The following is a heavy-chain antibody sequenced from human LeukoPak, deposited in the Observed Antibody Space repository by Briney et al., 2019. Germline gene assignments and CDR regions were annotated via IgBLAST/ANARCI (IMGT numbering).Heavy chain of an antibody. D-gene: IGHD6-13*01. Sequence: SETLSLTCAVYGGSFSGYYWSWIRQPPGKGLEWIGEINHGGGTNYNPSLKSRVTISVDTSKNQFSLKLSSVTAADTAVYYCARKYSSSWSEDYWGQGTLVTVSS. CDR3: ARKYSSSWSEDY. CDR1: GGSFSGYY. V-gene: IGHV4-34*01. J-gene: IGHJ4*02. CDR2: INHGGGT.